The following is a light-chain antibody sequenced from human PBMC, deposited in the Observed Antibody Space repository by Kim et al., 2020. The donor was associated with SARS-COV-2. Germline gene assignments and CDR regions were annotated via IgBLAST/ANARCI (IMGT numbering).Light chain of an antibody. V-gene: IGLV1-47*01. J-gene: IGLJ3*02. CDR1: GSDFGTVF. CDR3: ATCDDSLSGWV. Sequence: GQRVTISCSGSGSDFGTVFVYWYQHLPGLVPKLLIYRDDQRPSGVPDRFSASKSGTSASLVISGLRSEDEADYYCATCDDSLSGWVFGGGTQLTVL. CDR2: RDD.